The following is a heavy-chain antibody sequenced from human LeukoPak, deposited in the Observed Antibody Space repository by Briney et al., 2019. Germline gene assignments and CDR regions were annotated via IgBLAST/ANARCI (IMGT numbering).Heavy chain of an antibody. D-gene: IGHD3-9*01. CDR2: IHYGWST. Sequence: SETLSLTCTVSGDSISSRTYYWGWIRQPPGKGLEWIGSIHYGWSTYYNPSLKSRVTISVDTSKNQFSLQLKSVSAADTALYYCARHQLIDWSPAVDFWGQGTLVTVSS. CDR1: GDSISSRTYY. CDR3: ARHQLIDWSPAVDF. J-gene: IGHJ4*02. V-gene: IGHV4-39*01.